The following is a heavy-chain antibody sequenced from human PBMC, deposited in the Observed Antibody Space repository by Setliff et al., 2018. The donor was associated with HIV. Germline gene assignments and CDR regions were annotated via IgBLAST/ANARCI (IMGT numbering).Heavy chain of an antibody. J-gene: IGHJ4*02. V-gene: IGHV3-20*04. CDR3: VRDQGYDSDLYKFYFDS. CDR2: INWNGVTT. D-gene: IGHD5-12*01. Sequence: GGSLRLSCAASGFTVDNYGMSWVRQSPGKGLEWVSTINWNGVTTYYADSVKGRFTIPRDNAKNSLYLQMNSLRVEEDTALYYCVRDQGYDSDLYKFYFDSLGQGTLVTVSS. CDR1: GFTVDNYG.